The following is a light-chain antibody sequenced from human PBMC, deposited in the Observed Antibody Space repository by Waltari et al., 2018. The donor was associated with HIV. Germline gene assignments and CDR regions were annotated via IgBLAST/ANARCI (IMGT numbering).Light chain of an antibody. V-gene: IGKV1-39*01. CDR2: GTS. CDR1: QTITSY. J-gene: IGKJ2*01. Sequence: DIQMTQFPSSLSAAVGDRVTIPCRASQTITSYLNWYQQKPGKAPKLLIYGTSNLQSGVSSRFSGSGSGADFTLTIRSAQPEDFATYYCHQSYSTPYTFGQGTRLEIK. CDR3: HQSYSTPYT.